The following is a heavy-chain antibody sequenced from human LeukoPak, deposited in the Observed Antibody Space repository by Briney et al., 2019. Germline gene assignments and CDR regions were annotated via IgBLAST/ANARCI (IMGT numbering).Heavy chain of an antibody. J-gene: IGHJ5*02. CDR1: GYTFTSYG. V-gene: IGHV1-18*01. D-gene: IGHD6-19*01. CDR3: ASVSSGWSAYWFDP. CDR2: ISAYNGNT. Sequence: ASVKVSCKASGYTFTSYGISWVRQAPGQGLEWMGWISAYNGNTNYAQKLQGRVTMTTDTSTSTAYMELRSLRSDDTAVYYCASVSSGWSAYWFDPWGQGTLVTVSS.